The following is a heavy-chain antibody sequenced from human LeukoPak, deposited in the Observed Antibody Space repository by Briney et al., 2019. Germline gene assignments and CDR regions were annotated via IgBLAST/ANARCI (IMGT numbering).Heavy chain of an antibody. CDR3: AADYYGSGSYPGDDY. V-gene: IGHV3-21*01. CDR1: GFTFSSYS. D-gene: IGHD3-10*01. Sequence: GGSLRLSCAASGFTFSSYSMNWVRQAPGKGLEWVSSISSSSSYIYYADSVKGRFTISRDNSKNTLYLQMNSLRAEDTAVYYCAADYYGSGSYPGDDYWGQGTLVTVSS. CDR2: ISSSSSYI. J-gene: IGHJ4*02.